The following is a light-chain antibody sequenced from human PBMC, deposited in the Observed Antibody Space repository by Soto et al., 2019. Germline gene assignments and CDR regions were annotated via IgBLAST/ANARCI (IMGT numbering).Light chain of an antibody. CDR1: QGINTY. CDR3: QQYYSYPPIT. Sequence: DVQLTQSPSFLSASVGDGVTVTCRASQGINTYLAWYQQKPGKAPKLLIYAASTLQSGVPSRFSGSGSGTDFTLTISCLQSEDFATYYCQQYYSYPPITFGQGTRLEIK. V-gene: IGKV1-9*01. CDR2: AAS. J-gene: IGKJ5*01.